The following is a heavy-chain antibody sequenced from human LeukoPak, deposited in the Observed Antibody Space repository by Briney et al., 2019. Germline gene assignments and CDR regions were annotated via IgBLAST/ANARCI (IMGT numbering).Heavy chain of an antibody. D-gene: IGHD2-15*01. CDR1: GFTFSSYA. J-gene: IGHJ4*02. CDR3: ASSGRGIVVVVAATFDY. CDR2: ISGSGGST. V-gene: IGHV3-23*01. Sequence: GGSLRLSCAASGFTFSSYAMSWVRQAPGNGLEWVSAISGSGGSTYYADSVKGRFTISRDNSKNTLYLQMNSLRAEDTAVYYCASSGRGIVVVVAATFDYWGQGTLVTVSS.